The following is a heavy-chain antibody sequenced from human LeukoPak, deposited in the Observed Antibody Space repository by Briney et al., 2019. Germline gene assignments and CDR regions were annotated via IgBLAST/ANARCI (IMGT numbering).Heavy chain of an antibody. CDR2: IYYSGSS. D-gene: IGHD3-10*01. CDR1: GGSISSYY. CDR3: AGSGSGSYYSPWYFDL. V-gene: IGHV4-59*01. J-gene: IGHJ2*01. Sequence: SETLSLTCTVSGGSISSYYWSWIRQPPGKGLEWIGYIYYSGSSNYNPSLKSRVTISVDTSKNQFSLRLSSVTAADTAVYYCAGSGSGSYYSPWYFDLWGRGTLVTVSS.